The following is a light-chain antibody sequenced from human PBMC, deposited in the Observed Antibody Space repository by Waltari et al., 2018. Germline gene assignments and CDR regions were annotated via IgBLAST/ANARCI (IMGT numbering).Light chain of an antibody. J-gene: IGKJ4*01. CDR3: QQYNNWPLT. V-gene: IGKV3-15*01. CDR1: QSVSSN. Sequence: IVMTRSPATLSLSPGERSTLSCRASQSVSSNLAWYQQKPGKAPRLLIYGASTRATGIPARFSGSGSGTEFTLTISSLQSEDFAVYYCQQYNNWPLTFGGGTKVEIK. CDR2: GAS.